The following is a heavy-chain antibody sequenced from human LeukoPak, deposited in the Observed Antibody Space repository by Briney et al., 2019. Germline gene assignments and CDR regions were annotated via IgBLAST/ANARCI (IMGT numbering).Heavy chain of an antibody. J-gene: IGHJ4*02. D-gene: IGHD3-9*01. CDR1: GLTFSSYA. V-gene: IGHV3-30*04. Sequence: GGPLRLSCGASGLTFSSYAMHSVGEAPGTGVGWGAVISYAGSTKYYADSVKGRFTISRDNSKNTLYLQLNSLRAEDTAVYYCARDQGDDILTGLDYWGQGPLVTVSS. CDR3: ARDQGDDILTGLDY. CDR2: ISYAGSTK.